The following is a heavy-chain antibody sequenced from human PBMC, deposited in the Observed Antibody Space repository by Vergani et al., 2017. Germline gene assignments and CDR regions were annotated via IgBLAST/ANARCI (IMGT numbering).Heavy chain of an antibody. J-gene: IGHJ4*02. D-gene: IGHD2-2*01. Sequence: QVQLQESGPGLVKPSETLSLTCTVPGGSISSYYWSWIRQPPGKGLEWIGYIYYSVSTNYNPSLKSRVTISVDPSKNQFSLKLSSVNAADTAVYYCARAPALDYWGQGTLVTVSS. CDR2: IYYSVST. CDR1: GGSISSYY. CDR3: ARAPALDY. V-gene: IGHV4-59*01.